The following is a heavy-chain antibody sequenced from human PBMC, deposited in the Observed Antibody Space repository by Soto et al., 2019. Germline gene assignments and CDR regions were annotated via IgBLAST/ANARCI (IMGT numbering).Heavy chain of an antibody. Sequence: EVQLLESGGGLVQPGGSLRLSCAASGFTFSSYAMSWVRQAPGKGLEWVSAISGSGGSTYYADSVKGRFTISRDNSKNTLYLQVNGLRAEDTAVYYCAKGPLVVVLNDAFDIWGQGTMVTVSS. J-gene: IGHJ3*02. D-gene: IGHD3-22*01. CDR3: AKGPLVVVLNDAFDI. CDR2: ISGSGGST. CDR1: GFTFSSYA. V-gene: IGHV3-23*01.